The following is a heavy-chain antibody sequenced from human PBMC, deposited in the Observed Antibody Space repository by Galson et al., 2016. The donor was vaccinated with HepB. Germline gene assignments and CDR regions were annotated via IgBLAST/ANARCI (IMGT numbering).Heavy chain of an antibody. V-gene: IGHV3-33*01. D-gene: IGHD2-15*01. Sequence: SLRLSCAASGFTFGRYGMHWVRQAPGKGLEWVAFIWHDGRNEYYADSVKGRFTISRDNSKDTLYLQMNGLRGEDTALYYCAILFHCRDGEGFDHAVDNWGQGTTVTVSS. J-gene: IGHJ6*02. CDR3: AILFHCRDGEGFDHAVDN. CDR1: GFTFGRYG. CDR2: IWHDGRNE.